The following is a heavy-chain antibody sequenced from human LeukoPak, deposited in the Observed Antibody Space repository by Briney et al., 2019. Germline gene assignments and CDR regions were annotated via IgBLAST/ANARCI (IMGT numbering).Heavy chain of an antibody. J-gene: IGHJ4*02. V-gene: IGHV4-34*01. CDR3: ARGQKYYYDSSGYGPNDY. Sequence: PSETLSLTCAVYGGSFSGYYWSWIRQPPGKGLEWIGEINHSGSTKYNPSLKSRVTISIDMSKNQFSLKVSSVTAADTAVYHCARGQKYYYDSSGYGPNDYWGQGTLVTVSS. D-gene: IGHD3-22*01. CDR2: INHSGST. CDR1: GGSFSGYY.